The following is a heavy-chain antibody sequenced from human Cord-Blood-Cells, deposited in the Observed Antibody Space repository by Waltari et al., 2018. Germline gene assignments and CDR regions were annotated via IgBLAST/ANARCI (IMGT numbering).Heavy chain of an antibody. CDR3: ARSITGTNWFDP. CDR2: IYGGGRT. J-gene: IGHJ5*02. Sequence: EVQLVESGGGLIQPGGSLRLSCAASGFTVSSNYMSWVRQAPGKGVGRVSVIYGGGRTYYADSVKGRVTSSRDNSKKTLYLQMNSLRAEDTAVYYCARSITGTNWFDPWGQGTLVTVSS. D-gene: IGHD1-7*01. CDR1: GFTVSSNY. V-gene: IGHV3-53*01.